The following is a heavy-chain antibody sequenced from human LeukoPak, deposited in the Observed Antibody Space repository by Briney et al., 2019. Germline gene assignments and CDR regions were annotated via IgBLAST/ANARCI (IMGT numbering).Heavy chain of an antibody. CDR1: GGSISSGDYY. CDR3: ARDQGSSSWHKNDAFDI. Sequence: SETLSLTCTVSGGSISSGDYYWSWIRQPPGKGLEWIGYIYYSGSTYYNPSLKSRVTISVDTSKNQFSLKLSSVTAADTAVYYCARDQGSSSWHKNDAFDIWGQGTMVTVSS. CDR2: IYYSGST. J-gene: IGHJ3*02. V-gene: IGHV4-30-4*08. D-gene: IGHD6-13*01.